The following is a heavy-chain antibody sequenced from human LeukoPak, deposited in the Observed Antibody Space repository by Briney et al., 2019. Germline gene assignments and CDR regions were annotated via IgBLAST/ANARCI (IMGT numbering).Heavy chain of an antibody. J-gene: IGHJ4*02. CDR2: IYYSGST. D-gene: IGHD6-13*01. CDR1: GASISSSSNY. Sequence: SETLSLTCTVSGASISSSSNYWGWIRQPPGKGLEWIGYIYYSGSTYYNPSLKSRVTISVDTSKNQFSLKLSSVTAADTAVYYCARDSRYSSSWYYFDYWGQGTLVTVSS. CDR3: ARDSRYSSSWYYFDY. V-gene: IGHV4-30-4*08.